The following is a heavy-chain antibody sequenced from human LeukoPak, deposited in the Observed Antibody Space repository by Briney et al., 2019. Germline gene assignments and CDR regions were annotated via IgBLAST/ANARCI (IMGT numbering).Heavy chain of an antibody. CDR2: IYHSGST. CDR1: GYSISSYY. D-gene: IGHD6-13*01. J-gene: IGHJ4*02. V-gene: IGHV4-59*01. CDR3: ATGYSSTWYYFDY. Sequence: SETLSLTCTVSGYSISSYYWSWIRQPPGKGLEWIGYIYHSGSTNYNPSLKSRVTISVDTSKSQFSLKLSSVTAADTAVYYCATGYSSTWYYFDYWGQGTLVTVSS.